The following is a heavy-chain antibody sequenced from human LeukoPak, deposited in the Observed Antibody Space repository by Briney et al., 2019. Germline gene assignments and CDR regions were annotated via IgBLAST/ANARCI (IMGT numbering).Heavy chain of an antibody. CDR1: RYTFTGYY. CDR3: ARPILGYCSGGSCPRFRWFDP. V-gene: IGHV1-2*02. J-gene: IGHJ5*02. D-gene: IGHD2-15*01. Sequence: ASVKVSCKASRYTFTGYYMHWVRQAPGQGLEWMGWINPNSGGTNYAQKFQGRVTMTRDTSISTAYMELSRLRSDDTAVYYCARPILGYCSGGSCPRFRWFDPWGQGTLVTVSS. CDR2: INPNSGGT.